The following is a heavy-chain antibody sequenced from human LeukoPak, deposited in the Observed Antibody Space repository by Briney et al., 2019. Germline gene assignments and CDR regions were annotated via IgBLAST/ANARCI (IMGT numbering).Heavy chain of an antibody. CDR1: GGSFSSYY. J-gene: IGHJ4*02. CDR2: IYYSGST. V-gene: IGHV4-59*01. D-gene: IGHD4-17*01. CDR3: ARGFAYGDTGSFDY. Sequence: PSETLSLTCAVYGGSFSSYYWSWIRQPPGKGLEWIGYIYYSGSTTYNPSLKSRVTISVDTSRNQFSLKLSSVTAADTAVYYCARGFAYGDTGSFDYWGQGTLVTVSS.